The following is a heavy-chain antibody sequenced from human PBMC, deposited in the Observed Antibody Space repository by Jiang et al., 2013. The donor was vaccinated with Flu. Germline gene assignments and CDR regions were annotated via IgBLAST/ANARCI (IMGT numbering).Heavy chain of an antibody. Sequence: GAEVKKPGASVKVSCKASGYTFTSHGINWVRQAPGQGLEWMGWISLYNGNTIYAQKFQDRVTMTTDTSTSTAYMELRSLRSDDTAVYYCARISGGAPVYYFDYWGQGALVTVSS. D-gene: IGHD2-8*02. CDR2: ISLYNGNT. V-gene: IGHV1-18*01. CDR3: ARISGGAPVYYFDY. CDR1: GYTFTSHG. J-gene: IGHJ4*02.